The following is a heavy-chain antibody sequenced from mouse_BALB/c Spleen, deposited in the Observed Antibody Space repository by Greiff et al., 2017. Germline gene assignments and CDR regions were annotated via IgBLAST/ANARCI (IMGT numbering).Heavy chain of an antibody. CDR2: INPSTGYT. CDR1: GYTFTSYW. CDR3: AREVSAMDY. D-gene: IGHD2-14*01. V-gene: IGHV1-7*01. J-gene: IGHJ4*01. Sequence: VQLQESGAELAKPGASVKMSCKASGYTFTSYWMHWVKQRPGQGLEWIGYINPSTGYTEYNQKFKDKATLTADKSSSTAYMQLSSLTSEDSAVYYCAREVSAMDYWGQGTSVTVSS.